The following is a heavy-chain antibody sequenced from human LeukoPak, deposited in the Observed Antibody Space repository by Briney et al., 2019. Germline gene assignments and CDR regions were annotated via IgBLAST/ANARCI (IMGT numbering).Heavy chain of an antibody. V-gene: IGHV3-7*05. CDR1: GFPFSRYW. D-gene: IGHD1-26*01. CDR2: IKQDGSEK. Sequence: GGSLRLSCAAFGFPFSRYWLSWVRQAPGKGLEWVANIKQDGSEKYYVDSVKGRFTISRDNAKNSLYLQMNSLRVEDTAVYYCARGWELDPWGQGTLVTVSS. CDR3: ARGWELDP. J-gene: IGHJ5*02.